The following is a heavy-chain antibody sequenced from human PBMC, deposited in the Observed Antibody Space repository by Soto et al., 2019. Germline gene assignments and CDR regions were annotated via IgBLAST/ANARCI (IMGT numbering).Heavy chain of an antibody. V-gene: IGHV3-11*06. D-gene: IGHD3-3*01. CDR1: GFTFSDYY. J-gene: IGHJ6*02. Sequence: GGSLRLSCAASGFTFSDYYMSWIRQAPGKGLEWVSYISSSSSYTNYADSVKGRFTISRDNAKNSLYLQMNSLRAEDTAVYYSARENDYDFWSGYYGSGGYYYGMDVWGQGSTVTVSS. CDR3: ARENDYDFWSGYYGSGGYYYGMDV. CDR2: ISSSSSYT.